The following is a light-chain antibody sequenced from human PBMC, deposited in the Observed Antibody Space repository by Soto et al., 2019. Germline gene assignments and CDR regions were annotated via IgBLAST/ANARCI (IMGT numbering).Light chain of an antibody. CDR3: QQHSHWPPWT. J-gene: IGKJ1*01. CDR2: GAS. V-gene: IGKV3-11*01. Sequence: ELVMTQSPATLSVSPGERATLSCRASQSITNNLAWYQQRPGQAPRLLIYGASNRATGIPARFSGSGSGTDFTLTISNLEPEDFAVYYCQQHSHWPPWTFGQ. CDR1: QSITNN.